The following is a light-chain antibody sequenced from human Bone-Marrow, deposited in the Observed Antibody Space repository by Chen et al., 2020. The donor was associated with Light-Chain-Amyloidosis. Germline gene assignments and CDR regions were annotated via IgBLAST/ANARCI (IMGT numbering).Light chain of an antibody. V-gene: IGLV3-21*02. J-gene: IGLJ3*02. Sequence: SYVLTQPSSVSVAPGQTATIACGGNYIGSTSVHWYQQTPGQAPLLVAYDDSDRPSGIPERLCGSTSGATATLTISRVEAGDEADYYCQVWDRSSDRPVFGGGTKLTVL. CDR2: DDS. CDR3: QVWDRSSDRPV. CDR1: YIGSTS.